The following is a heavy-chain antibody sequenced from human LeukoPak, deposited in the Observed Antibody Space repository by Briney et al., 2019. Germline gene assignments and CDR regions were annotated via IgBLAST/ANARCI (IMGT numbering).Heavy chain of an antibody. Sequence: GGSLRLSCAASGFTFISYGMHWVRQALGKGLEWVAFIRYDGVIKYYADSVKGRFTISRDNSKNTLYLQMNSLRAEDTAVYYCARGGIYDSSGYYVYWGQGTLVTVSS. V-gene: IGHV3-30*02. D-gene: IGHD3-22*01. CDR3: ARGGIYDSSGYYVY. J-gene: IGHJ4*02. CDR2: IRYDGVIK. CDR1: GFTFISYG.